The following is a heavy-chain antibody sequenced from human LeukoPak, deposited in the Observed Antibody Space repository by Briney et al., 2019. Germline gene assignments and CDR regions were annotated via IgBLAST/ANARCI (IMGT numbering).Heavy chain of an antibody. V-gene: IGHV4-59*08. Sequence: SDTLSLTCTVSGGSISSYYWSWIRQPPGKGLEWIGYIYYSGSTNYNPSLKSRVTISVDTSKNQFSLKLSSVTAADTAVYYCARHDYGGNSIEFDYWGQGTLVTVSS. J-gene: IGHJ4*02. CDR2: IYYSGST. CDR1: GGSISSYY. CDR3: ARHDYGGNSIEFDY. D-gene: IGHD4-23*01.